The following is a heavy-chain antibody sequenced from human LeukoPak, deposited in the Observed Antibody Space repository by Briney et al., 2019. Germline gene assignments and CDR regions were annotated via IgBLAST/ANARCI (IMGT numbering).Heavy chain of an antibody. CDR1: GFTITGYY. Sequence: ASVKVSCKASGFTITGYYMHWVRQAPGQGLEWMGWTNPNNDGSVYAQKFQGRVTMTRDTFINTVSMELYRLKSDDTAVYYCARKRGVGVDTNAFDMWGQGTMVTVSS. V-gene: IGHV1-2*02. CDR2: TNPNNDGS. J-gene: IGHJ3*02. CDR3: ARKRGVGVDTNAFDM. D-gene: IGHD1-26*01.